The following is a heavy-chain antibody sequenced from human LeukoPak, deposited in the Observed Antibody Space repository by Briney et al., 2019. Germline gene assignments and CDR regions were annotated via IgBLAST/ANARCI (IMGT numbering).Heavy chain of an antibody. CDR1: GGSISSYY. CDR3: ARAGGEGYYDSSGKSSFDY. V-gene: IGHV4-59*01. J-gene: IGHJ4*02. Sequence: PSETLSLTCTVSGGSISSYYWSWIRQPPGKGLEWIGYIYYSGSTNYNPSLKSRVTISVDTSKNQFSLKLSSVTAADTAVYYCARAGGEGYYDSSGKSSFDYWGQGTLVTVSS. D-gene: IGHD3-22*01. CDR2: IYYSGST.